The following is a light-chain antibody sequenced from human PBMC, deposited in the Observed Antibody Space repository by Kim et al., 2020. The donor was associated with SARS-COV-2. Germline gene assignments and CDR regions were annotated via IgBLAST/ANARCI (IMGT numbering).Light chain of an antibody. V-gene: IGLV2-23*02. CDR3: CSYAGSTTFYV. Sequence: QSITISCTGNSSDVGGYNLVSWYQRHPGKAPKLIIYEVSKGPSGVSNRFSGSKSGNTASLTISGLQAEDEADYYCCSYAGSTTFYVFGTGTKVTVL. J-gene: IGLJ1*01. CDR2: EVS. CDR1: SSDVGGYNL.